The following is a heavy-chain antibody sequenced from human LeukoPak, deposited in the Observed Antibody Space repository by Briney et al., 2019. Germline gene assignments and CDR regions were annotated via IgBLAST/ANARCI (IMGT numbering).Heavy chain of an antibody. V-gene: IGHV4-34*01. CDR2: INHSGST. J-gene: IGHJ3*02. Sequence: SETLSLTCAVYGGSFSGYYWSWIRQPPGKGLEWIGEINHSGSTNYNPSLKSRVTISVDTSKNQFSLKLSSVTAADTAVYYCAGHWHVPAPGSARRDAFDIWGQGTMVTVSS. D-gene: IGHD2-2*01. CDR1: GGSFSGYY. CDR3: AGHWHVPAPGSARRDAFDI.